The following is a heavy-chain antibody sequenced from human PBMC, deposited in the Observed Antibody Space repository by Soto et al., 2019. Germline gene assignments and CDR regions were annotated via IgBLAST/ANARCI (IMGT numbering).Heavy chain of an antibody. CDR2: INHSGST. CDR3: ARGGYCSSTSCYGLGGLYYYYGMEV. J-gene: IGHJ6*02. V-gene: IGHV4-34*01. Sequence: PETLCVTWAVYAGSFRGYYWSGSRQPPGKGLEWIGEINHSGSTNYSPSLKSRVTISVDTSKNQFSLKLSSVTAADTAVYYCARGGYCSSTSCYGLGGLYYYYGMEVWGQGTTVT. D-gene: IGHD2-2*01. CDR1: AGSFRGYY.